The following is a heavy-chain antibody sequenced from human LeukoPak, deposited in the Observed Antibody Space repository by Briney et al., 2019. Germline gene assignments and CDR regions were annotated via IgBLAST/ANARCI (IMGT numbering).Heavy chain of an antibody. CDR3: AKAYYYGSGSYYNPMDV. CDR2: INQDGSDK. CDR1: GFTFSTYW. V-gene: IGHV3-7*03. Sequence: GGSLRLSCAVSGFTFSTYWMSWVRQAPGKGLEWVANINQDGSDKYHVDSVKGRFTISRDNAKNSLYLQMNSLRAEDTALYYCAKAYYYGSGSYYNPMDVWGKGTTVTISS. D-gene: IGHD3-10*01. J-gene: IGHJ6*03.